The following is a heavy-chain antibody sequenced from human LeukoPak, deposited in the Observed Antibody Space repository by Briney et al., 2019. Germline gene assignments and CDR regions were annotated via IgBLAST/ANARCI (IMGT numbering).Heavy chain of an antibody. Sequence: ASVKVSCKASGYTFTSYGISWVRQAPGQGLEWMGWISAYNGNTNYAQKLQGRVTMTTDTSTSTAYMELRSLRSDDTAVYYCARGRYDFWSGYYTANNYYFDYWGQGTLVTVSS. J-gene: IGHJ4*02. CDR1: GYTFTSYG. D-gene: IGHD3-3*01. CDR2: ISAYNGNT. V-gene: IGHV1-18*01. CDR3: ARGRYDFWSGYYTANNYYFDY.